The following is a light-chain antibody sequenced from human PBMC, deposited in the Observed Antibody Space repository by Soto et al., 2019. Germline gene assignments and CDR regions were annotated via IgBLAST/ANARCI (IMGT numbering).Light chain of an antibody. Sequence: QSVLTQPRSVSGSPGQSITISCSGTSSDVGGYNYVPWYQQHPGKAPKLIIYDVTKRPSGVPDRFSGSKSGNTASLTISGLQAEEEADYYCCSYAGRYTPYVFATGTKVTVL. CDR3: CSYAGRYTPYV. V-gene: IGLV2-11*01. CDR2: DVT. CDR1: SSDVGGYNY. J-gene: IGLJ1*01.